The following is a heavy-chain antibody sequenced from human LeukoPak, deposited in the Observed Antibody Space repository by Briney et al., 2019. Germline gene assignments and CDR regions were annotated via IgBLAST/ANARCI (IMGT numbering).Heavy chain of an antibody. CDR1: GFTFSSYG. CDR3: AKESGAGLYYFDY. D-gene: IGHD2-15*01. CDR2: IWYDGSNK. J-gene: IGHJ4*02. V-gene: IGHV3-33*06. Sequence: GGSLRLSCAASGFTFSSYGMHWVRQAPGKGLEWVAIIWYDGSNKYYADSVKGRFTISRDNSKNTPYLQMNILRAEDTAVYYCAKESGAGLYYFDYWGQGTLVTVSS.